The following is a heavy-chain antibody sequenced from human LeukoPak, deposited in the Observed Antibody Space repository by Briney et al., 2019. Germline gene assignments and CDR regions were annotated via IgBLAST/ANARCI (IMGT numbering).Heavy chain of an antibody. V-gene: IGHV3-9*01. D-gene: IGHD1/OR15-1a*01. CDR2: ISWNSGSK. CDR3: AKGALGGTRELEHGGFVDY. CDR1: GFTFDEYA. Sequence: PGGSLRLSCAASGFTFDEYAMHWVRQAPGKGLEWVSGISWNSGSKGYAGSVKGRFTISRDNAKNSLYLQMNSLRSEDTALYYCAKGALGGTRELEHGGFVDYWGQGTLVTVSP. J-gene: IGHJ4*02.